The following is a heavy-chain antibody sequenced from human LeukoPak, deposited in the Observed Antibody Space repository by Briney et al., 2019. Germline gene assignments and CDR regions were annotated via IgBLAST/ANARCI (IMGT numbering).Heavy chain of an antibody. J-gene: IGHJ3*02. CDR2: IWYDGSNK. CDR1: GFTFSSYG. V-gene: IGHV3-33*01. CDR3: ARDANWGFDAFDI. D-gene: IGHD7-27*01. Sequence: PGGSLRLSCAASGFTFSSYGMHCARQAPGKGLEWVAVIWYDGSNKYYADSVKGRFTISRDNSKNTLYLQMNSLRAEDTAVYYCARDANWGFDAFDIWGQGTMVTVSS.